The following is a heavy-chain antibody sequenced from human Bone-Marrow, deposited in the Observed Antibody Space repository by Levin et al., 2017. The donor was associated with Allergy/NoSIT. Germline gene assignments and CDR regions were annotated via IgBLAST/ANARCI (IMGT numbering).Heavy chain of an antibody. CDR3: ARDLGGIHSYFDY. Sequence: LGESLKISCAASGFTFSSYGMHWVRQAPGKGLEWVAVIWYDGSNKYYADSVKGRFTISRDNSKNTLYLQMNSLRAEDTAVYYCARDLGGIHSYFDYWGQGTLVTVSS. CDR1: GFTFSSYG. CDR2: IWYDGSNK. V-gene: IGHV3-33*01. J-gene: IGHJ4*02. D-gene: IGHD5-18*01.